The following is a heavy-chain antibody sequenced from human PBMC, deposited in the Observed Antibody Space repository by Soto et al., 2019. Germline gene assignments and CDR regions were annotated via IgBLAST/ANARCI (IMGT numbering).Heavy chain of an antibody. J-gene: IGHJ4*02. D-gene: IGHD3-3*01. CDR3: VKDIRDFWSGSFDY. CDR2: ISSNGANT. V-gene: IGHV3-64D*08. CDR1: GFTFSIYA. Sequence: GGSLRLSCASSGFTFSIYAMSWVRQAPGKGLKYVSAISSNGANTYYADSVKGRFTMSRDNSKNTLYLQMSSLRAEDTAVYYCVKDIRDFWSGSFDYWGQGALVTAPQ.